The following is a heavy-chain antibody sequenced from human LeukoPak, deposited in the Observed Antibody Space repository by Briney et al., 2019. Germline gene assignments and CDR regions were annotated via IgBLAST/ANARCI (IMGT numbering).Heavy chain of an antibody. CDR3: AREKYSSSWYGNWFDP. J-gene: IGHJ5*02. Sequence: SETLSLTCGVSGVSFSGYYWSWIRQPPGKGLEWIGEINHSGSTNYNPSLKSRVTISVDTSKNQFSLKLSSVTAADTAVYYCAREKYSSSWYGNWFDPWGQGTLVTVSS. CDR2: INHSGST. CDR1: GVSFSGYY. D-gene: IGHD6-13*01. V-gene: IGHV4-34*01.